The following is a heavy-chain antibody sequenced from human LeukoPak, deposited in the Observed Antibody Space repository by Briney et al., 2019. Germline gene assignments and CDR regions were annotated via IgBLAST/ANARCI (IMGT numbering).Heavy chain of an antibody. CDR2: INEDGSGK. J-gene: IGHJ4*02. CDR3: ARDSSRDSGSSNDC. D-gene: IGHD3-10*01. V-gene: IGHV3-7*04. Sequence: GGSLRLSCAPSGFTFSSYWMTWFRQAPGKGLEWVANINEDGSGKYYVDSVKGRFTISRDNAKNSLNLQMITLRAEDTAVYYCARDSSRDSGSSNDCWGQGTLVTVSS. CDR1: GFTFSSYW.